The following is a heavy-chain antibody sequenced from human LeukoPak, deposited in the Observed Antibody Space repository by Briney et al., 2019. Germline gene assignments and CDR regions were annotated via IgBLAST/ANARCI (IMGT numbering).Heavy chain of an antibody. V-gene: IGHV4-39*01. CDR1: GGSISSSSYY. Sequence: SETLSLTCTVSGGSISSSSYYWGWIRQPPGKGLEWIGNIFYSGTTYYNPSLKSRVTISVDTSKNQFSLKLSSVTAADTAVYYCASSTAAGDYWGQGTLVTVSS. CDR2: IFYSGTT. J-gene: IGHJ4*02. D-gene: IGHD6-13*01. CDR3: ASSTAAGDY.